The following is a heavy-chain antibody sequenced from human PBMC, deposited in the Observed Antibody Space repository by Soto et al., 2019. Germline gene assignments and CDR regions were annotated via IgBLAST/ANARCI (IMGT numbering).Heavy chain of an antibody. J-gene: IGHJ4*02. CDR3: ARDDDSSGHASHYGY. V-gene: IGHV3-33*01. D-gene: IGHD3-22*01. Sequence: QVQLVESGGGVVQPGRSLRLSCAASGFTFSHYGMHWVRQAPGKGLEWVAAIKHDGTDKHYLDSVKGRFTVSRDNSKNTMSLQMNDLRDEDAAVYYCARDDDSSGHASHYGYWGQGTLVTV. CDR1: GFTFSHYG. CDR2: IKHDGTDK.